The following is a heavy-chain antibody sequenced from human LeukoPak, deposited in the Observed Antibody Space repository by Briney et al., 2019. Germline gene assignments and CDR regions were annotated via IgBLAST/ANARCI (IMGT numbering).Heavy chain of an antibody. CDR3: ARRPLYDSSGYYFDAFDI. Sequence: GESLKISCKGSGYSFTSYWIGWVRQMPGKGLEWMGIIYPGDSDTRYSPSFQGQVTILADKSISTAYLQWSSLKASDTAMYYCARRPLYDSSGYYFDAFDIWGQGTMVTVSS. J-gene: IGHJ3*02. V-gene: IGHV5-51*01. CDR1: GYSFTSYW. CDR2: IYPGDSDT. D-gene: IGHD3-22*01.